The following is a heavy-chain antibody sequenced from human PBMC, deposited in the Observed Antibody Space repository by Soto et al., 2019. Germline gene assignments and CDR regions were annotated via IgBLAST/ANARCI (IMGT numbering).Heavy chain of an antibody. J-gene: IGHJ4*02. V-gene: IGHV3-9*01. CDR2: ISWNSGSI. CDR1: GFTFDDYA. CDR3: AKDKAAGPYYFDY. Sequence: SLRLSCAASGFTFDDYAMHWVRQAPGKGLEWVSGISWNSGSIGYADSVKGRFTISRDNAKNSLYLQMNSLRAEDTALYYCAKDKAAGPYYFDYWGQGTLVTVSS. D-gene: IGHD6-13*01.